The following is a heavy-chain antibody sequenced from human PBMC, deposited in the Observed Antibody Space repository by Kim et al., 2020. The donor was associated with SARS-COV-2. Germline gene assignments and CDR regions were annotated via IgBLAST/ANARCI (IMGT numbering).Heavy chain of an antibody. V-gene: IGHV3-9*01. CDR2: ISWNSGSI. D-gene: IGHD3-10*01. Sequence: GGSLRLSCAASGFTFDDYAMHWVRQAPGKGLEWVSGISWNSGSICYADSVKGRFTISRDNAKNSLYLQMNSLRAEDTALYYCAKEVIWFGELSDTSFDYWGQGTLVTVSS. J-gene: IGHJ4*02. CDR3: AKEVIWFGELSDTSFDY. CDR1: GFTFDDYA.